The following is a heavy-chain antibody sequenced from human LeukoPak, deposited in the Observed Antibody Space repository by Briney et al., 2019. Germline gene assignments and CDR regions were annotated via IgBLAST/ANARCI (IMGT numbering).Heavy chain of an antibody. D-gene: IGHD2-15*01. CDR3: ARDLGYCSGGSCYRNWFDP. CDR1: GYTFTGYY. J-gene: IGHJ5*02. Sequence: ASVKVSCKASGYTFTGYYMHWVRQAPGQGLEWMGWINPNSGGTNYAQKFQGRVTMTRDTSISTAYMELSRLRSDDTAVYYCARDLGYCSGGSCYRNWFDPWGQGTLVTVSS. V-gene: IGHV1-2*02. CDR2: INPNSGGT.